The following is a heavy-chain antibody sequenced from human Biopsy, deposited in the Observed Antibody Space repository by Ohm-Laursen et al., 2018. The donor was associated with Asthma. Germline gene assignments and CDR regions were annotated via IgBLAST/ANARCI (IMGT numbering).Heavy chain of an antibody. CDR3: ARTYYDFLTGQVKDVFGV. CDR2: VNTGNGDT. CDR1: GYNLISFA. V-gene: IGHV1-3*04. J-gene: IGHJ3*01. Sequence: ASVKVSCKASGYNLISFAIHWVRQAPGQRLEGMGWVNTGNGDTKYSQKFQSRVTITRDTSASTAYMELRSLRSEDTATYYCARTYYDFLTGQVKDVFGVWGQGTMVTVSS. D-gene: IGHD3-9*01.